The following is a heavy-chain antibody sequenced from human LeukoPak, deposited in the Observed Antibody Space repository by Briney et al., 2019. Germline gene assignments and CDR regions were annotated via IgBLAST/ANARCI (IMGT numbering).Heavy chain of an antibody. D-gene: IGHD1-26*01. Sequence: GESLKISCKGSGYSFTSYWIGWVRQMPGKGLEWMGIIYPGDSDTRYSPSFQGQVTISADKSISTACLQWSSLKASDTAMYYCARHSGSRSYYFDYWGQGTLVTVSS. CDR3: ARHSGSRSYYFDY. CDR2: IYPGDSDT. CDR1: GYSFTSYW. V-gene: IGHV5-51*01. J-gene: IGHJ4*02.